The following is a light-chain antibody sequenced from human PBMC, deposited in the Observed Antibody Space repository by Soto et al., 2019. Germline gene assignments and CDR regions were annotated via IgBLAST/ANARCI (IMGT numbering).Light chain of an antibody. CDR3: QQSYSTPPYT. J-gene: IGKJ2*01. CDR2: AAS. CDR1: QSICSY. V-gene: IGKV1-39*01. Sequence: DIQMTQSPSSLSASVVDRVTITCRASQSICSYLNWYQQKPGKAPKLLIYAASSLQSGVPSRFSGSGSGTDFTLTISSLQPEDFATYYCQQSYSTPPYTFGQGTKLEIK.